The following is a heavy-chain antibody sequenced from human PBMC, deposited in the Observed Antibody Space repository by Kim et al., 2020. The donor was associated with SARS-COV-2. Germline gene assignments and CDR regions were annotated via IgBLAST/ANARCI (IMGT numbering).Heavy chain of an antibody. CDR3: ARAIKVRGVMHYYYGMDV. V-gene: IGHV1-2*02. J-gene: IGHJ6*02. CDR2: INPNSGGT. CDR1: GYTFTGYY. D-gene: IGHD3-10*01. Sequence: ASVKVSCKASGYTFTGYYMHWVRQAPGQGLEWMGWINPNSGGTNYAQKFQGRVTMTRDTSISTAYMELSRLRSDDTAVYYCARAIKVRGVMHYYYGMDVWGQGTTVTVSS.